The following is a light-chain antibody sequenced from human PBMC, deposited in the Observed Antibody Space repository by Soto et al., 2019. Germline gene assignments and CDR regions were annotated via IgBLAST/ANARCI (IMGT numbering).Light chain of an antibody. CDR3: CSDVSGVRFVV. CDR2: DVS. J-gene: IGLJ2*01. CDR1: RRGIGGS. V-gene: IGLV2-11*01. Sequence: QSVLTQLRSVSGSPGQSVTISCTATRRGIGGSVSWYRQDAVKAPTLIIYDVSQRAPGIPDRFSGYKSGNPASLTIFGLQAEDEADDHCCSDVSGVRFVVFGGGTKRTVL.